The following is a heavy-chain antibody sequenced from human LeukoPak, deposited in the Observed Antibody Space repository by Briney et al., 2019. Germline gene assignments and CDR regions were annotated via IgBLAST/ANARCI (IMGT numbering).Heavy chain of an antibody. Sequence: GGSLRLSCAASGFTFSSYEMNWVRQAPGKGLEWVSYISSSGSTIYYADSVKGRFTISRDNAKNSLYLQMNSLRAEDTAVYYCARSPAPDWLLHQFDYWGQGTLVTVSS. CDR3: ARSPAPDWLLHQFDY. V-gene: IGHV3-48*03. D-gene: IGHD3/OR15-3a*01. J-gene: IGHJ4*02. CDR2: ISSSGSTI. CDR1: GFTFSSYE.